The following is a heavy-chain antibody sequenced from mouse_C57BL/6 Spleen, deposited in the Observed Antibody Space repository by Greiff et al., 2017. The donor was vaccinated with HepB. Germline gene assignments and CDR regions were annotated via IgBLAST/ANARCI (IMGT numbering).Heavy chain of an antibody. CDR3: VRQCYDYYAMDY. Sequence: EVMLVESGGGLVQPKGSLKLSCAASGFSFNTYAMNWVRQAPGKGLEWVARIRSKSNNYATYYADSVKDRFTISRDDSESMLYLQMNNLKTEDTAMYYCVRQCYDYYAMDYWGQGTSVTVSS. CDR1: GFSFNTYA. J-gene: IGHJ4*01. CDR2: IRSKSNNYAT. V-gene: IGHV10-1*01. D-gene: IGHD1-1*01.